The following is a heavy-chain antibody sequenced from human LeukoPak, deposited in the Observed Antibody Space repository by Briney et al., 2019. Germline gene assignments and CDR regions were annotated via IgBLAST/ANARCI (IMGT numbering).Heavy chain of an antibody. CDR1: GFTFSNYW. J-gene: IGHJ4*02. D-gene: IGHD5-18*01. V-gene: IGHV3-74*01. Sequence: GWSLRLSCAASGFTFSNYWMYWLRQAPGKGLVWVSRINTDGSRTVHADSVKGRFTISRDNAKNTLYLQMNTLRSDHTAVSYCARQPHGDTSMVPGSYWGQGTLVPVSS. CDR3: ARQPHGDTSMVPGSY. CDR2: INTDGSRT.